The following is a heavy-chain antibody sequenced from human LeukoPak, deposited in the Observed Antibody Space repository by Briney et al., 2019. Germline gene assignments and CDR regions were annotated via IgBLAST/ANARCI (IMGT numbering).Heavy chain of an antibody. CDR2: IYYSGST. D-gene: IGHD3-3*01. V-gene: IGHV4-39*07. CDR3: AGDFDFWSGLDP. J-gene: IGHJ5*02. Sequence: SETLSLTCTVSGGSISSSSYYWGGIRQPPGKGLEWIGSIYYSGSTYYNPSLKSRVTISVDTSKNQFSLKLSSVTAADTAIYYCAGDFDFWSGLDPWGQGTLVTVSS. CDR1: GGSISSSSYY.